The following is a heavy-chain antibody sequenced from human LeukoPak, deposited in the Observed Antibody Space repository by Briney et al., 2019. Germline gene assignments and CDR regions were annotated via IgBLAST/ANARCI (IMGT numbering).Heavy chain of an antibody. CDR3: ARALTYYYDSSGYSNWFDP. J-gene: IGHJ5*02. V-gene: IGHV1-18*01. D-gene: IGHD3-22*01. CDR1: GYTLTSYG. Sequence: ASVKVSFKASGYTLTSYGISWVRQAPGQGLEWMGWISAYNGNTNYAQKLQGRVTMTTDTSTSTAYMELRSLRFDDTAVYYCARALTYYYDSSGYSNWFDPWGQGTLVTVSS. CDR2: ISAYNGNT.